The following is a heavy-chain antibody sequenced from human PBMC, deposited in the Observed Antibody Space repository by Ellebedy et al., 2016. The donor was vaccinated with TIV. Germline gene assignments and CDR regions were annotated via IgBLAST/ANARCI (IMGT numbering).Heavy chain of an antibody. V-gene: IGHV3-7*03. CDR3: ARADCSGGSCYDY. CDR1: GFTFSNYW. J-gene: IGHJ4*02. Sequence: GESLKISCAASGFTFSNYWVTWVRQAPGKGLEWVANIKEDGSEKYYVDSVKGRFTISRDNAKNSLYLQMNSLRAEDTAVYYCARADCSGGSCYDYWGQGTLVTVSS. CDR2: IKEDGSEK. D-gene: IGHD2-15*01.